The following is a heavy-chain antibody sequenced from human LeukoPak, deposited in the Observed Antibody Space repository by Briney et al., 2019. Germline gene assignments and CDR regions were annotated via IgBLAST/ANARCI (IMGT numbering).Heavy chain of an antibody. V-gene: IGHV3-23*01. CDR2: ISGSGGST. J-gene: IGHJ3*02. CDR1: GFTFSSYA. D-gene: IGHD6-19*01. Sequence: QTGGSLRLSCAASGFTFSSYAMSWVRQAPEKGLEWVSAISGSGGSTYYADSVKGRFTISRDNSKNTLYLQMNSLRAEDTAVYYCAKTEQWLDDAFDIWGQGTMVTVSS. CDR3: AKTEQWLDDAFDI.